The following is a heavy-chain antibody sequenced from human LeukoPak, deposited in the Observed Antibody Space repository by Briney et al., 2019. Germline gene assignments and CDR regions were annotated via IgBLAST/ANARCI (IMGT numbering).Heavy chain of an antibody. CDR2: ISWNSGSI. CDR1: GFTFDDYA. V-gene: IGHV3-9*01. CDR3: AKAGGKATTVANNWFDP. D-gene: IGHD4-23*01. Sequence: GRSLRLSCAASGFTFDDYAMHWVRQAPGKGLEWVSGISWNSGSIGYADSVKGRFTISRDNAKNSLYLQMNSLRAEDTALYYCAKAGGKATTVANNWFDPWGQGTLVTVSS. J-gene: IGHJ5*02.